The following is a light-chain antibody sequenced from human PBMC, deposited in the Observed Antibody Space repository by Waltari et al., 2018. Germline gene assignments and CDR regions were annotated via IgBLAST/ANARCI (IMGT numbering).Light chain of an antibody. Sequence: VTPGEPASISCRSSQSLLHSNGYNYLDWYLQKPGQSPQLLIYLGSNRASGVPDRFSGSGSGTDFTLKISRVEAEDVGVYYCMQALQTRNTFGQGTKLEIK. V-gene: IGKV2-28*01. CDR3: MQALQTRNT. CDR2: LGS. CDR1: QSLLHSNGYNY. J-gene: IGKJ2*01.